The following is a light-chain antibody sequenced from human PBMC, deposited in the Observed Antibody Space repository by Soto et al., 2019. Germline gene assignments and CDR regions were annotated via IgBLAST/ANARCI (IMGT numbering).Light chain of an antibody. J-gene: IGKJ2*01. CDR3: QQYGGSPPYT. CDR1: QSVRNNY. V-gene: IGKV3-20*01. Sequence: EIVLTQSPGTLSLSPGERASLSCRASQSVRNNYLAWCQQKPGQPPRLLIFGSFNRATGIPDRFSGSGSGTDFTLTISRLEPEDFAVYFCQQYGGSPPYTFGQGTKVEIK. CDR2: GSF.